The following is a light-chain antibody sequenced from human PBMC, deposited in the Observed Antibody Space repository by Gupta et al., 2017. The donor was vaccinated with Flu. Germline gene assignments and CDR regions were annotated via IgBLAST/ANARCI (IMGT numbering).Light chain of an antibody. J-gene: IGLJ1*01. CDR3: SSYTSSTTLL. V-gene: IGLV2-14*01. Sequence: QSALTQTASVSGSPGQSITISCTGTSSDVGGYNSVSWYQHHPGKAPKLMIYDVNNWPSGVSDRFSGSKSGSTASLTISGLQAEDEAEYYCSSYTSSTTLLFGTGTKVNVL. CDR2: DVN. CDR1: SSDVGGYNS.